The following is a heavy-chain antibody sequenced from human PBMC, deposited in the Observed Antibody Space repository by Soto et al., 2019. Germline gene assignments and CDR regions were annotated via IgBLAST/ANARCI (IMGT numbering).Heavy chain of an antibody. Sequence: ASVKVSCKASGYTFTSYGISWVRQAPGQGLEWMGWISAYNGNTNYAQKLQGRVTMTTDTPTSTAYMELRSLRSDDTAVYYCARDQFDSYGPKGGLDYWGQGTLVTVSS. J-gene: IGHJ4*02. CDR2: ISAYNGNT. CDR1: GYTFTSYG. V-gene: IGHV1-18*01. CDR3: ARDQFDSYGPKGGLDY. D-gene: IGHD5-18*01.